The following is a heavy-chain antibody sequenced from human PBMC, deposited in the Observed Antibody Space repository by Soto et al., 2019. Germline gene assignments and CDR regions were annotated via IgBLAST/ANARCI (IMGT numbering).Heavy chain of an antibody. V-gene: IGHV1-3*01. D-gene: IGHD2-15*01. CDR3: ARGRHCSGGSCFWFDP. J-gene: IGHJ5*02. Sequence: EASVKVSCKASGYTFTSYAMHWVRQAPGQRLEWMGWINAGNGNTKYSQKFQGRVTITRDTSASTAYMELSSLRSEDTAVYYCARGRHCSGGSCFWFDPWGQGTLVTVSS. CDR1: GYTFTSYA. CDR2: INAGNGNT.